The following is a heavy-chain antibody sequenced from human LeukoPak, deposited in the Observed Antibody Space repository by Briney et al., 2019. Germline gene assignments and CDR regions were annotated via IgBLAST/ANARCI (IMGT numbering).Heavy chain of an antibody. V-gene: IGHV3-30-3*01. CDR1: GFTFSSYA. Sequence: PGRSLRLSCAASGFTFSSYAMHWVRQAPGKGLEWVAVISYDGSNKYYADSVKGRFTISRDNSKNTLYLQMNSLRAEDTAVYYCARDSLEAAGIDYWGQGTLVTVSS. J-gene: IGHJ4*02. D-gene: IGHD6-13*01. CDR3: ARDSLEAAGIDY. CDR2: ISYDGSNK.